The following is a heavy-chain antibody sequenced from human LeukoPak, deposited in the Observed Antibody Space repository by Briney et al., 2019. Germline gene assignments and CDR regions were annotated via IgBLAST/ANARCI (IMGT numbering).Heavy chain of an antibody. CDR3: AKGSMRSNGGYKYFFDY. CDR2: ISSSSSYT. J-gene: IGHJ4*02. D-gene: IGHD3-22*01. CDR1: GFTFSDYY. Sequence: GGSLRLSCAASGFTFSDYYMSWIRQAPGKGLEWVSYISSSSSYTNYADSVKGRFTISRDNSKNTLFLQMNSLRAEDTAVYYCAKGSMRSNGGYKYFFDYWGPRTLVTVSS. V-gene: IGHV3-11*03.